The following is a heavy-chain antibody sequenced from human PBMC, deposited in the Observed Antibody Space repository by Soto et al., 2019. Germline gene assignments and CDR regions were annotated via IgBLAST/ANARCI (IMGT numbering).Heavy chain of an antibody. J-gene: IGHJ5*02. CDR1: GGSISRSSYY. CDR2: IYYSGST. Sequence: SETLSLTCTVSGGSISRSSYYWGWIRQPPGKGLEWIGSIYYSGSTYYNPSLKSRVTISVDTSKNQFSLKLSSVTAADTAVYYCARLGAHYDILTGYYGNWFXPWGQGTLVXVSS. D-gene: IGHD3-9*01. CDR3: ARLGAHYDILTGYYGNWFXP. V-gene: IGHV4-39*01.